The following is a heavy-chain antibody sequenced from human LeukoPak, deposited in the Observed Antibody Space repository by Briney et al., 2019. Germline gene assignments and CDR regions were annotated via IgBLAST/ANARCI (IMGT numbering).Heavy chain of an antibody. CDR3: VRDSEAYCGGDCYFYFDY. CDR1: GFSFSSFG. V-gene: IGHV3-21*01. CDR2: ISGSGDFI. D-gene: IGHD2-21*02. Sequence: GGSLRLSCAVSGFSFSSFGMIWVRQAPGKGLEWLASISGSGDFIYYADSVKGRFTISKDNTKNSVHLQLTSLRAEDTAVYYCVRDSEAYCGGDCYFYFDYWGQGTRVTVSS. J-gene: IGHJ4*02.